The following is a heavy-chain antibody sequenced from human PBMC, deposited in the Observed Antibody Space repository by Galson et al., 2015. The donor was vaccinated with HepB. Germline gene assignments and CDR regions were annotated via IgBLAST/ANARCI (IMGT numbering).Heavy chain of an antibody. J-gene: IGHJ4*02. Sequence: SVKVSCKASGGTFSSYAISWVRQAPGQGLEWMGGIIPIFGTANYAQKFQGRVTITADESTSTAYMELSSLRSEDTAVYYCARVPLSGLYLDYWGQGTLVTVSS. CDR2: IIPIFGTA. D-gene: IGHD6-25*01. CDR3: ARVPLSGLYLDY. V-gene: IGHV1-69*13. CDR1: GGTFSSYA.